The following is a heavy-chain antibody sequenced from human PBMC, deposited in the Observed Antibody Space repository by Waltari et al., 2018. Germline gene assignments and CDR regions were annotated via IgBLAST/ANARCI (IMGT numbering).Heavy chain of an antibody. J-gene: IGHJ5*02. CDR1: GGSFSGYY. V-gene: IGHV4-34*01. D-gene: IGHD2-8*01. Sequence: QVQLQQWGAGLLKPSETLSLTCAVYGGSFSGYYWSWIRQPPGKGLEWIGEINHSRSPTYNPALTSRVTISGDTSKNQFSLKLSAVTAADTAVYYCARQELMVYAIPACFDPWGQGTLVTVSS. CDR3: ARQELMVYAIPACFDP. CDR2: INHSRSP.